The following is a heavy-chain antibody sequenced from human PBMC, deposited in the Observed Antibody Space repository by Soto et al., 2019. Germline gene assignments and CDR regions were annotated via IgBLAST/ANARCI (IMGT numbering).Heavy chain of an antibody. CDR1: GGSFSGYY. CDR2: INHSGST. D-gene: IGHD5-12*01. CDR3: ARAYSGYDRGGLDY. J-gene: IGHJ4*02. Sequence: QVQLQQWGAGLLKPSETLSLTCAVYGGSFSGYYWSWIRQPPGKGLEWIGEINHSGSTNYNPSLKSRVTISVDTSKNQFSLKLSSVTAADTAVYYCARAYSGYDRGGLDYWGQGTLVTVSS. V-gene: IGHV4-34*01.